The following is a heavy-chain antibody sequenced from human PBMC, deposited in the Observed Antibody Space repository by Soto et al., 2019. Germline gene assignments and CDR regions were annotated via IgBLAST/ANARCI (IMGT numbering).Heavy chain of an antibody. CDR1: VFTFSSYW. CDR2: IKQDGSEK. J-gene: IGHJ3*02. CDR3: AREDFDLGELSSPDLSAFDI. Sequence: RWSLRLSCSASVFTFSSYWMSWFRQAPGKRLEWVANIKQDGSEKYYVDSVKGRFTISRDNAKNSLYLQMNSLRAEDTAVYYCAREDFDLGELSSPDLSAFDIWGQGTMVTVSS. V-gene: IGHV3-7*01. D-gene: IGHD3-16*02.